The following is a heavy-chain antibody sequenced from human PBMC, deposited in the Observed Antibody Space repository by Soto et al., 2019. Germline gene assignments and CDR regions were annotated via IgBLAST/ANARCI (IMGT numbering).Heavy chain of an antibody. CDR3: ARLGGTSNYYYYMDV. CDR1: GFTLSRYG. CDR2: IWYDGSNK. D-gene: IGHD3-3*01. J-gene: IGHJ6*03. V-gene: IGHV3-33*08. Sequence: GGALRLSFGASGFTLSRYGMHWVRPAPSKGLEWVAVIWYDGSNKYYADSVKGRFTISRDNSKNTLYLQMNSLRAEDTAVYYCARLGGTSNYYYYMDVWGKGTTVTVSS.